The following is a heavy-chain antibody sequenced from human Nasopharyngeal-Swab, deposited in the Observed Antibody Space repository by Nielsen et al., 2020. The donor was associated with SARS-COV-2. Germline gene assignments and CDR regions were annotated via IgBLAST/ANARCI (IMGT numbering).Heavy chain of an antibody. Sequence: SLKISCADSGFTFDDYAMHWGRQAPGKGLEWVSGISWNSGSIGYADSVKGRFTISRDNAKNSLYLQMNSLRAEDTALYYCAKDFYDILTGGVDYWGQGTLVTVSS. CDR3: AKDFYDILTGGVDY. CDR1: GFTFDDYA. CDR2: ISWNSGSI. J-gene: IGHJ4*02. V-gene: IGHV3-9*01. D-gene: IGHD3-9*01.